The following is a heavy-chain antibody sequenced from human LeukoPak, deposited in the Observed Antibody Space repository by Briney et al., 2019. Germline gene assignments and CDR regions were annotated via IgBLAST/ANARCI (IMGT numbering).Heavy chain of an antibody. CDR3: ARPRRLRLGDIDAFDI. CDR1: GYTFNKYG. D-gene: IGHD3-16*01. Sequence: VASVKVSCKASGYTFNKYGISWVRQAPGQGLEWMGWITTYNGNTNYAQKVQGRVTMTTDTSASTVYMELRSLRPDDTAVYYCARPRRLRLGDIDAFDIWGQGTMVTVSS. J-gene: IGHJ3*02. CDR2: ITTYNGNT. V-gene: IGHV1-18*01.